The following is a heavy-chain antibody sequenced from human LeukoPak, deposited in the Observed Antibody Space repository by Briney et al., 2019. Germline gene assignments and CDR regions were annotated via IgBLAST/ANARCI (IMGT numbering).Heavy chain of an antibody. D-gene: IGHD3-3*01. CDR1: GGSISSYY. V-gene: IGHV4-59*08. Sequence: PSETLSLTCTVSGGSISSYYWSWLRQPPGKGLEWIGYIYYSGSTNYNPSLKSRVTISVDTSKNQFSLKLSSVTAADTAVYYCARHAHYDFWSGYYGGFDYWGQGTLVTVSS. CDR2: IYYSGST. CDR3: ARHAHYDFWSGYYGGFDY. J-gene: IGHJ4*02.